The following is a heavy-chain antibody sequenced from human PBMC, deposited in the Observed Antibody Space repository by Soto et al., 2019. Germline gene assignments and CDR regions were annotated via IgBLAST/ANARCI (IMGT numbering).Heavy chain of an antibody. D-gene: IGHD6-6*01. V-gene: IGHV5-51*01. CDR1: EGSLADHC. CDR2: IFPGDSDT. J-gene: IGHJ4*02. CDR3: ARLIGSSSLFDS. Sequence: PGVPKQNPKSAAEGSLADHCSAWVSQKPGKGLEWMGSIFPGDSDTRYSPSFHGQVTISADESISTAYLQWGSLKASDSAMYYCARLIGSSSLFDSWGQGALVTVSS.